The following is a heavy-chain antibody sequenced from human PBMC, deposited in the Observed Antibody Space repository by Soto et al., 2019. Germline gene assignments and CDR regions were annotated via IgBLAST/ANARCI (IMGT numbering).Heavy chain of an antibody. Sequence: SQTLSLTCAISGDSVSSNSAAWNWIRQSPSRGLEWLGRTYYRSKWYNDYAVSVKSRITINPDTSKNQFSLQLNSVTPEDTAVYYCARDDGLYDSSGYYTPLVYWGQGTLVTVSS. J-gene: IGHJ4*02. V-gene: IGHV6-1*01. CDR3: ARDDGLYDSSGYYTPLVY. CDR1: GDSVSSNSAA. CDR2: TYYRSKWYN. D-gene: IGHD3-22*01.